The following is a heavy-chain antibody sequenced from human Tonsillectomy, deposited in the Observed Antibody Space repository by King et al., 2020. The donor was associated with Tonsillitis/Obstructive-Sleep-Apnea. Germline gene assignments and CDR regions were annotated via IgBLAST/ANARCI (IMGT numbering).Heavy chain of an antibody. CDR1: GYSFTNYW. CDR3: ARHGPEYYDSSYNMDV. V-gene: IGHV5-10-1*03. D-gene: IGHD3-3*01. Sequence: QLVQSGAEVKKPGESLRISCKGSGYSFTNYWISWVRQMPGKGLEWMGRIDPSDSYTNYSPSFQGHVTISADKSISTAYLQRSSLKASDTAMYYCARHGPEYYDSSYNMDVWGQGTTVTVSS. J-gene: IGHJ6*02. CDR2: IDPSDSYT.